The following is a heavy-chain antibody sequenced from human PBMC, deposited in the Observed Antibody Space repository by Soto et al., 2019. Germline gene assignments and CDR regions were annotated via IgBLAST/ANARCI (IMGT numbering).Heavy chain of an antibody. CDR1: GFTFSSYG. CDR2: IWYDGSNK. CDR3: ARDKDIVLYYYGMDV. J-gene: IGHJ6*02. D-gene: IGHD2-15*01. V-gene: IGHV3-33*01. Sequence: GGSLRLSCAASGFTFSSYGMHWVRQAPGKGLEWVAVIWYDGSNKYYADSVKGRFTISRDNSKNTLYLQMNSLRAEDTAVYYCARDKDIVLYYYGMDVWGQGTTVTVSS.